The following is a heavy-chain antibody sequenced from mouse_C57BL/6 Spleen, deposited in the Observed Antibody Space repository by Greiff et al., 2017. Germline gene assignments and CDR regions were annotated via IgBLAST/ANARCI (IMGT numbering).Heavy chain of an antibody. CDR1: GYTFTDYY. CDR3: AVRPYFDY. V-gene: IGHV1-26*01. Sequence: EVQLQQSGPELVKPGASVKISCKASGYTFTDYYMNWVKQSHGKSLEWIGDINPNNGGTSYNQKFKGKATLTVDKSSSTAYMELRSLTSEDSAVYYCAVRPYFDYWGQGTTLTVSS. J-gene: IGHJ2*01. CDR2: INPNNGGT.